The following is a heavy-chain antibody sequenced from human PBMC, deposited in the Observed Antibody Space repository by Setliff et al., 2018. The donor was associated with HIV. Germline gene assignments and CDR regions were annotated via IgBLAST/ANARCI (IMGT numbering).Heavy chain of an antibody. CDR1: GGSISNSRYY. D-gene: IGHD6-13*01. CDR3: ARGLYSSSWYGSYWFDP. CDR2: IYYSGST. V-gene: IGHV4-39*07. Sequence: SETLSLTCTVSGGSISNSRYYWSWIRQPPGKGLEWIGSIYYSGSTNYSPSLKSRVAISVDTSKNQFSLKLSSVTAADTAVYYCARGLYSSSWYGSYWFDPWGQGTLVTVSS. J-gene: IGHJ5*02.